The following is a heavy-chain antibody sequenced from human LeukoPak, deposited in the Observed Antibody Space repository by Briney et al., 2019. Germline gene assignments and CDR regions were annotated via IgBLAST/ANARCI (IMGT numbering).Heavy chain of an antibody. CDR1: GFTFSRHW. CDR2: IKEDGSEQ. D-gene: IGHD3-16*02. V-gene: IGHV3-7*01. J-gene: IGHJ4*02. Sequence: GGSLRLSCAASGFTFSRHWMTWVRQAPGKGLEWVANIKEDGSEQYYVDSIKGRFTISRDNAKNSLYLQMSSLRAEDTAIYYCVRETVSVITDFDYWGQGALVTVSS. CDR3: VRETVSVITDFDY.